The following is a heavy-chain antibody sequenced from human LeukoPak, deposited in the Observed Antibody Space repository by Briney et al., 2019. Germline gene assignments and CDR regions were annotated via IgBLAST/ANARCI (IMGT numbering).Heavy chain of an antibody. CDR1: GFTFSSYA. Sequence: GGSLRLSCAASGFTFSSYAMSWVRQAPGKGLEWVSAISGSGGSTYYADSVKGRFTISRDNSKNTLYLQMNSLRAEDTAVYYCAKSPRGSSYGYGMGYYYYMDVWGKGTTVTVSS. CDR3: AKSPRGSSYGYGMGYYYYMDV. CDR2: ISGSGGST. V-gene: IGHV3-23*01. J-gene: IGHJ6*03. D-gene: IGHD5-18*01.